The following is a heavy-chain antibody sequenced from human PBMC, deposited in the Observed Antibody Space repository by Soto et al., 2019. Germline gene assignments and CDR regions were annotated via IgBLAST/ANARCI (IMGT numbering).Heavy chain of an antibody. J-gene: IGHJ4*02. Sequence: PSETVSLTCTVSGGSISSYYWSWIRQPPGKGLEWIGYIYYSGSTNYNPSLKSRVTISVDTSKNQFSLKLSSVTAADTAVYYCARGDTYFDYWGQGTLVTVSS. CDR3: ARGDTYFDY. CDR2: IYYSGST. V-gene: IGHV4-59*01. CDR1: GGSISSYY. D-gene: IGHD5-18*01.